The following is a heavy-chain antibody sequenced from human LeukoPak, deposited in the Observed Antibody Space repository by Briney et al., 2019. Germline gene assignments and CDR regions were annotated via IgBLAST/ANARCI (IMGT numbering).Heavy chain of an antibody. CDR3: ARDPPLGSCSTISCPHLDY. CDR2: ISSSSSFI. CDR1: GFTFSRYS. D-gene: IGHD2-2*01. V-gene: IGHV3-21*01. Sequence: GGSLRLSCAASGFTFSRYSMNWVRQAPGKGLELVSSISSSSSFIYYADAVKGRFTISRDNAKNSLYLQMNSLRAEDTAVYYCARDPPLGSCSTISCPHLDYWGQGTLVTVSS. J-gene: IGHJ4*02.